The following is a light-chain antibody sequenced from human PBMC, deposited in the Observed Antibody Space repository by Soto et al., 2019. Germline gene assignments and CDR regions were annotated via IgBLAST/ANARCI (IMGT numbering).Light chain of an antibody. CDR1: EAISNY. J-gene: IGKJ5*01. V-gene: IGKV1-39*01. CDR3: QQSYSTLIT. Sequence: DIRMTQSPSSLSASVGDRVTITCQASEAISNYLHWYQQKPGKAPQLVIHDASNLETGVPSRFTGSGSGTDFTLTISSLQPEDFATYYCQQSYSTLITFGQGTRLEIK. CDR2: DAS.